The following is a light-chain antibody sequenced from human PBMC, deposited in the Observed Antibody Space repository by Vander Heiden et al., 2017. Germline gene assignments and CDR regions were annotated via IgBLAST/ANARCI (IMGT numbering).Light chain of an antibody. Sequence: DIQMTQSASTLSASVGDRVTITCRASHSISNWLAWYQQKPGKAPKLLNYDASSLESGVPSRFSGSGSGTEFTLTISSLQPDDFATYYCQQENSSPWPFGQGTKVEIK. J-gene: IGKJ1*01. V-gene: IGKV1-5*01. CDR2: DAS. CDR3: QQENSSPWP. CDR1: HSISNW.